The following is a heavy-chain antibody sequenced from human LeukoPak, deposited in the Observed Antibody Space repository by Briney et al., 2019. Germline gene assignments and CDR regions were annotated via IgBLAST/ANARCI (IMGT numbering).Heavy chain of an antibody. CDR2: INWNGGST. CDR3: ARGGYYYDSSGYYLFGY. Sequence: PGGSLRLSCAASGFTFDDYGMSWVRQAPGKGLEWVSGINWNGGSTGYADSVKGRFTISRDNAKNSLYLQMNSLRAEDTALYYCARGGYYYDSSGYYLFGYWGREPWSPPPQ. D-gene: IGHD3-22*01. CDR1: GFTFDDYG. J-gene: IGHJ4*02. V-gene: IGHV3-20*04.